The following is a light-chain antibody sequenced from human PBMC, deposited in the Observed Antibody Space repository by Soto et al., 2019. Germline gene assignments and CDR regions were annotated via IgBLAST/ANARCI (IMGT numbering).Light chain of an antibody. J-gene: IGKJ2*01. CDR2: GAS. CDR3: QQYNNWPPRT. V-gene: IGKV3-15*01. CDR1: QSISNN. Sequence: EIVMTQSPATLSVSPGERATLYCRASQSISNNLAWYQQKPGQAPSLLIYGASTRATGIPARFSGSGSGTEFTLTISSLQSEDSAVYYCQQYNNWPPRTFGQGTKLEIK.